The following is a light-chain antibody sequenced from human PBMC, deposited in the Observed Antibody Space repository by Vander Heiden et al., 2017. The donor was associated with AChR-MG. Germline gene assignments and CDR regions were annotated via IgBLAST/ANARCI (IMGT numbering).Light chain of an antibody. CDR1: QNIRTC. V-gene: IGKV1-39*01. CDR2: ASS. CDR3: QQSYSSPRS. J-gene: IGKJ2*01. Sequence: DIQMTQSPSSLSASVGDRVTLTCRASQNIRTCLNWYQQKPGKAPKLLIYASSNLQRGVPSRFSGSGSGTDFTLVIAGLQPEDFASYYCQQSYSSPRSFGRGTKVEI.